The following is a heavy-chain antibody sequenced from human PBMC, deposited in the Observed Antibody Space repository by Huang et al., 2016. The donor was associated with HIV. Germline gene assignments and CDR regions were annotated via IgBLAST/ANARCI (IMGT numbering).Heavy chain of an antibody. CDR2: ISSSSSYI. D-gene: IGHD6-13*01. CDR1: GFTFSSYS. CDR3: ASEIAAASIDY. V-gene: IGHV3-21*01. Sequence: EVQLVESGGGLVKPGGSLRLSCAASGFTFSSYSMNWVRQARGKGLEWVSAISSSSSYIYYADSVKGRFTISRDKAKNSLYLQMNSLRAEDTAVYYCASEIAAASIDYWGQGTLVTVSS. J-gene: IGHJ4*02.